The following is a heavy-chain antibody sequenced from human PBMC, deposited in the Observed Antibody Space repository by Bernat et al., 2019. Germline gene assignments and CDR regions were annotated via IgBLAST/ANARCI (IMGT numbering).Heavy chain of an antibody. D-gene: IGHD5-24*01. CDR2: ISGSGGTP. CDR1: GFTFRNYA. CDR3: AKDGRWLQLDR. J-gene: IGHJ5*02. Sequence: EVPLLESGGGLVQPGGSLRLSCAASGFTFRNYAMSWVRQAPGKGLEWVSGISGSGGTPYYADSVKGRFTISRDNSKNTLFLQMNSLRAEDTAVYHCAKDGRWLQLDRWGQGTLVTVSS. V-gene: IGHV3-23*01.